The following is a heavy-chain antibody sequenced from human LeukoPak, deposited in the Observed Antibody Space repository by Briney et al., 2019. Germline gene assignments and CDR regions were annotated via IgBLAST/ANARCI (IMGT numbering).Heavy chain of an antibody. J-gene: IGHJ4*02. V-gene: IGHV2-5*02. CDR3: AHRAGVDGDLDY. CDR1: GFSLSTSGVG. CDR2: IFWDDDK. Sequence: KESGPTLVKPTQTLTLTCTFSGFSLSTSGVGVGWIRQPPGNALEWLALIFWDDDKRYSPSLRSRLTITKDTSKNLVVLTMTNMDPVDTATYYCAHRAGVDGDLDYWGQGTLVTVSS. D-gene: IGHD4-17*01.